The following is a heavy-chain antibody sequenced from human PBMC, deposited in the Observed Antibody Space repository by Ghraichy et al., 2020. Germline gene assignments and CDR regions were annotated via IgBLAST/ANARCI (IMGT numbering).Heavy chain of an antibody. V-gene: IGHV4-61*01. CDR1: GDSVSRGNYY. CDR2: IHYIGST. Sequence: SETLSLTCTVSGDSVSRGNYYWSWIRRSPGKGLEWIGYIHYIGSTNYNPSLKSRVTMSVDTSRNQFSLKLNSVTAADSAVYYCARDRGIVAAPGAGYFYYGRDVWGQGTTGTVAS. CDR3: ARDRGIVAAPGAGYFYYGRDV. J-gene: IGHJ6*02. D-gene: IGHD2-21*01.